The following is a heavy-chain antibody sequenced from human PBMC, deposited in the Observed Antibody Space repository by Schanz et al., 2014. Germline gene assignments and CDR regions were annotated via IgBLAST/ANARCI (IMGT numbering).Heavy chain of an antibody. CDR1: GFNSDDYA. CDR2: IPWNGAAI. CDR3: AKGSRSGSKVMDV. J-gene: IGHJ6*03. D-gene: IGHD3-10*01. V-gene: IGHV3-9*02. Sequence: EVQLLESGGGLIQPGGSLRLSCAASGFNSDDYAMHWVRQAPGKGLEWVSNIPWNGAAIGYAGSVRGRFTISRDSAKNSLYLQMNSLRPEDTTVYYCAKGSRSGSKVMDVWGKGTTVTVSS.